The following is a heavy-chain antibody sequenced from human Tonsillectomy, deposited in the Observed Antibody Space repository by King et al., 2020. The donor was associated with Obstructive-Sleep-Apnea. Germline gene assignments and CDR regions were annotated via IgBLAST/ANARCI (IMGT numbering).Heavy chain of an antibody. CDR3: ARASPFRLSPNDY. CDR2: IYHSGST. D-gene: IGHD2-15*01. Sequence: QLQESGPGLVKPSETLSLTCTVSGYSISSGYYWGWIRQPPGKGLEWIGSIYHSGSTYYNPSLKSRVTISVDTSKNQFSLKLSSVTAADTAVYYCARASPFRLSPNDYWGQGTLVTVSS. V-gene: IGHV4-38-2*02. CDR1: GYSISSGYY. J-gene: IGHJ4*02.